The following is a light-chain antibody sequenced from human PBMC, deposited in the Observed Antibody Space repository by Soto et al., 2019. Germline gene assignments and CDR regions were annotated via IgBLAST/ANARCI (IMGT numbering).Light chain of an antibody. CDR1: SSNIGGHLNP. Sequence: QSVLTQPPSASGTPGQRVTVSCSGSSSNIGGHLNPVYWFQQLPGSAPKLLLYKNNQRPSGVPDRFSGSTSAASASLAISGLRPEDEADYYCAAWDDSLSAYVFGTRTKVTVL. CDR2: KNN. V-gene: IGLV1-47*01. CDR3: AAWDDSLSAYV. J-gene: IGLJ1*01.